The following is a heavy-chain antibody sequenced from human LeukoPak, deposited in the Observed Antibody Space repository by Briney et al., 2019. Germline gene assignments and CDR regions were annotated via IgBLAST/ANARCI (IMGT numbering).Heavy chain of an antibody. CDR1: GFTFDDYA. V-gene: IGHV3-9*01. CDR3: AKDTRWGGAFDI. Sequence: SLGLSCAASGFTFDDYAMHWVRQAPGKGLEWVSGISWNSGSIGYADSVKGRFTISRDNAKNSLYLQMNSLRAEDTALYYCAKDTRWGGAFDIWGQGTMVTVSS. J-gene: IGHJ3*02. D-gene: IGHD3-10*01. CDR2: ISWNSGSI.